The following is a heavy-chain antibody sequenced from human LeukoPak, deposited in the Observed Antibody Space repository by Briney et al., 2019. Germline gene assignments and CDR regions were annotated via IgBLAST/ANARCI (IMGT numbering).Heavy chain of an antibody. D-gene: IGHD3-9*01. CDR2: FDPEDGET. J-gene: IGHJ4*02. CDR1: GYTFTGYY. V-gene: IGHV1-24*01. CDR3: ATVRDILTGYYDH. Sequence: GASVKVSCKASGYTFTGYYMHWVRQAPGKGLEWMEGFDPEDGETIYAQKFQGRVTMTEDTSTDTAYMELSSLRSEDTAVYYCATVRDILTGYYDHWGQGTLVTVSS.